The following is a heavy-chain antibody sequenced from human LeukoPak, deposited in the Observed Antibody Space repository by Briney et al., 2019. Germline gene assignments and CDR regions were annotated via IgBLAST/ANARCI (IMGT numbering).Heavy chain of an antibody. CDR1: GFTFSDYY. CDR3: ARDGYYYDSSGYYSDY. J-gene: IGHJ4*02. CDR2: ISSSGSTI. D-gene: IGHD3-22*01. Sequence: GGSLRLSCAASGFTFSDYYMSWIRQAPGKGLEWVSYISSSGSTIYYADSVEGRFTISRDNAKNSLYLQMNSLRAEDTAVYYCARDGYYYDSSGYYSDYWGQGTLVTVPS. V-gene: IGHV3-11*01.